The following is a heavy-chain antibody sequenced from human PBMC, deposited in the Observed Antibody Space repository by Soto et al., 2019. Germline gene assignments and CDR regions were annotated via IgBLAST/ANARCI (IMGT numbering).Heavy chain of an antibody. Sequence: PGGSLRLSCAASGFTFSSYWMSWVRQAPGKGLEWVANIKQDGSEKYYVDSVKGRFTISRDNAKNSLYLQMNSLRAEDTAVYYCAREVAATIVYYYYYMDVWGKGTTVTVSS. D-gene: IGHD2-15*01. CDR1: GFTFSSYW. J-gene: IGHJ6*03. CDR2: IKQDGSEK. CDR3: AREVAATIVYYYYYMDV. V-gene: IGHV3-7*01.